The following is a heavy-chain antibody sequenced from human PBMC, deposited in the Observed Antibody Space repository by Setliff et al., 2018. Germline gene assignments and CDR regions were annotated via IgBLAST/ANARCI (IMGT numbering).Heavy chain of an antibody. CDR3: ARLDGAGLWSHYYYYYMDV. CDR2: IHYSENT. V-gene: IGHV4-39*01. D-gene: IGHD5-18*01. Sequence: TLSLTCTVSGGSITSGRYYWGWIRQPPGQGLEWIASIHYSENTYYNPSLKSRVTISVDTSKNQFSLKLSSVTAADTAVYYCARLDGAGLWSHYYYYYMDVWGKGTTVTVSS. CDR1: GGSITSGRYY. J-gene: IGHJ6*03.